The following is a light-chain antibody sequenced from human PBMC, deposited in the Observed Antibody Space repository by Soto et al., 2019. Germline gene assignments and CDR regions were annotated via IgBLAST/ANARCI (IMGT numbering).Light chain of an antibody. J-gene: IGKJ3*01. CDR2: WAS. V-gene: IGKV4-1*01. CDR1: QSLLYSSNNKNY. CDR3: QEYYDTPYT. Sequence: DIVMTQSPDSLAVSLGERATINCKSSQSLLYSSNNKNYLAWYQQKPGQPPKLLIYWASTRESGVPDRFSGSGSGTDFTLTISSRQAEDVAVYYCQEYYDTPYTFGPGTKVDIK.